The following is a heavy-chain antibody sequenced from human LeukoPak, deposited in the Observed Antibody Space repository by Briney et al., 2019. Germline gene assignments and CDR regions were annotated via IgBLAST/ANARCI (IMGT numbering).Heavy chain of an antibody. CDR3: ARGIGGELLSFCWFDP. CDR1: GFTFSSYS. CDR2: ISSSSSYI. D-gene: IGHD1-26*01. V-gene: IGHV3-21*01. J-gene: IGHJ5*02. Sequence: GGSLRLSCAASGFTFSSYSMNWVRQAPGKGLEWVSSISSSSSYIYYADSVKGRFTISRDNAKNSLYLQMNSLRAEDTAVYYCARGIGGELLSFCWFDPWGQGTLVTVSS.